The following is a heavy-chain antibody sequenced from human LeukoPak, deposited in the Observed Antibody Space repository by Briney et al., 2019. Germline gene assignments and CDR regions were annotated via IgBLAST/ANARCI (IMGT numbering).Heavy chain of an antibody. V-gene: IGHV4-34*01. CDR3: ARTDYSLP. CDR2: ISHSGDT. J-gene: IGHJ5*02. Sequence: SETLSLTCAVSGGSLSGYWWCWIRQSPGKGLEWIGEISHSGDTNYNPSFESRVAITLDTSNNQISLHLSSVTASYTAVYYCARTDYSLPWGQGTPVTVSS. CDR1: GGSLSGYW. D-gene: IGHD4-11*01.